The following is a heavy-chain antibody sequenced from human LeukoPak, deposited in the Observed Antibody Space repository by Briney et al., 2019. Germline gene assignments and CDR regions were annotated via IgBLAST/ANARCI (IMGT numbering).Heavy chain of an antibody. CDR2: ISAYNGNT. CDR1: GYTFTSYG. CDR3: ATPAELVVVNAFDY. J-gene: IGHJ4*02. Sequence: GASVKVSCKASGYTFTSYGISWVRQAPGQGLEWMGWISAYNGNTNYAQKLQGRVTMTTDTSTSTAYMELRSLRSDDTAVYYCATPAELVVVNAFDYWGQGTLVTVSS. V-gene: IGHV1-18*01. D-gene: IGHD3-22*01.